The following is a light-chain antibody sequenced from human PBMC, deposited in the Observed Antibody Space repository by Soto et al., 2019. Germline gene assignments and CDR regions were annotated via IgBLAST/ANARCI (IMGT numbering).Light chain of an antibody. Sequence: EIVLTQSPGTLSLAPGEGFTLSCRASQSVTVNSLAWYQQKPGQAPRLLIYAASTRAAAVPDRFTGSGSGTDFALTISRLEPEDFGVYYCQQYGDSPLTSGPGTKVDIK. J-gene: IGKJ3*01. CDR2: AAS. CDR3: QQYGDSPLT. V-gene: IGKV3-20*01. CDR1: QSVTVNS.